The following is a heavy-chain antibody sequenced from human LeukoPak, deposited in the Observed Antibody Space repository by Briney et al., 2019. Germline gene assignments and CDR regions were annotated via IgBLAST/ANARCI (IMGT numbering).Heavy chain of an antibody. D-gene: IGHD1-1*01. V-gene: IGHV4-4*07. CDR3: AREKAGTAPRKNWFDP. CDR1: GGSISSYY. CDR2: IYTSGST. J-gene: IGHJ5*02. Sequence: SETLSLTCTVSGGSISSYYWSWIRQPAGKGLEWIGRIYTSGSTNYNPSLKSRVTMSVDTSKNQFSLKLSSVTAADTAVYYCAREKAGTAPRKNWFDPWGQGTLVTVSS.